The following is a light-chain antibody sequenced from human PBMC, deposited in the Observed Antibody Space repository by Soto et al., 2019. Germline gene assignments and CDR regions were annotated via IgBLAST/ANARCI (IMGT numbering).Light chain of an antibody. V-gene: IGLV2-23*03. J-gene: IGLJ1*01. CDR1: SSDVGSYNL. Sequence: QSVLTQPASVSGSPGQSITISCTGTSSDVGSYNLVSWYQQHPGKAPKLMIYEGSKRPSGVSNRFSGSKSGNTASLTISGLQAEDEADYYCCSYAGSSTFKTFGTGTKVTVL. CDR2: EGS. CDR3: CSYAGSSTFKT.